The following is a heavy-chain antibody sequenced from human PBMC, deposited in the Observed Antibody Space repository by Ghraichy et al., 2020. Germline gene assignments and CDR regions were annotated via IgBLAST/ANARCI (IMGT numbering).Heavy chain of an antibody. V-gene: IGHV3-23*01. D-gene: IGHD2-8*01. J-gene: IGHJ2*01. CDR1: GFTFSSYA. CDR2: ISGSGGST. Sequence: GGSLRLSCAASGFTFSSYAMSWVHQAPGKGLEWVSAISGSGGSTYYADSVKGRFTISRDNSKNTLYLQMNSLRAEDTAVYYCAKDGGLGIVLMVYAMGWYFDLWGRGTLVTVSS. CDR3: AKDGGLGIVLMVYAMGWYFDL.